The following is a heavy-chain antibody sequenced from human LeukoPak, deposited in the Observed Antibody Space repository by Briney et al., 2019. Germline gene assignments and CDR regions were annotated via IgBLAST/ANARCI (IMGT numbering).Heavy chain of an antibody. D-gene: IGHD6-19*01. CDR1: GFTFSSYW. J-gene: IGHJ4*02. Sequence: GGSLRLSCAVSGFTFSSYWMHWVRQAPGKGLVWVSRIDRDGSRINYADSVKGRFTISRDNGKNTLYLQMNSLRAEDTAVYYCARDTSFRLAVAGTFDYWGQGTLVTVSS. V-gene: IGHV3-74*01. CDR2: IDRDGSRI. CDR3: ARDTSFRLAVAGTFDY.